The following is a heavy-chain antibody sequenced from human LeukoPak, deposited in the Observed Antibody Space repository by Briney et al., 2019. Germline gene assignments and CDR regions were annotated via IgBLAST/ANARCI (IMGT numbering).Heavy chain of an antibody. J-gene: IGHJ4*02. Sequence: HRASVKVSCKASGYTFTSYDINWVRQAPGQGLEWMGWISAYNGNTNYAQKLQGRVTMTTDTSTSTAYMELRSLRSDDTAVYYCARDRSSWLGYWGQGTLVTVSS. CDR1: GYTFTSYD. V-gene: IGHV1-18*01. CDR3: ARDRSSWLGY. CDR2: ISAYNGNT. D-gene: IGHD6-13*01.